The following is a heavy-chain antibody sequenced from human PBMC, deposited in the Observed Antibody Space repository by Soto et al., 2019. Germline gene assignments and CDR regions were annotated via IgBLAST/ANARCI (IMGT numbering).Heavy chain of an antibody. CDR3: ARDLWGYCGTDCYPLDV. V-gene: IGHV4-59*01. D-gene: IGHD2-21*02. CDR1: GGSISGYY. J-gene: IGHJ6*02. Sequence: QVQLQESGPGLVKPSETLSLTCTVSGGSISGYYWSWIRQPPGKGLEWIGYMYNTGSTVYNPSFKSRVTRSVDTSKNQFSLKLNAVTAADTAVYYGARDLWGYCGTDCYPLDVWGQGTTVTVSS. CDR2: MYNTGST.